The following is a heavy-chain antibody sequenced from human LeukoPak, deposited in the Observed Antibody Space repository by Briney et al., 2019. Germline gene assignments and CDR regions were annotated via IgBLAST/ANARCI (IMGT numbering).Heavy chain of an antibody. CDR1: GYSISSGYY. J-gene: IGHJ4*02. CDR3: AGIIVGATSYDY. D-gene: IGHD1-26*01. CDR2: IYHSGST. V-gene: IGHV4-38-2*02. Sequence: PSETLSLTCTVSGYSISSGYYWGWTRQPPGKGLEWIGSIYHSGSTYYNPSLKSRVTISVDTSKNQFSLKLSSVTAADTAVYYCAGIIVGATSYDYWGQGTLVTVSS.